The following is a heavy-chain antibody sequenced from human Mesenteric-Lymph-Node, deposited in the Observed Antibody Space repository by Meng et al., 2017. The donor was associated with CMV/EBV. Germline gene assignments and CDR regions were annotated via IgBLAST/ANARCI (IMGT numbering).Heavy chain of an antibody. V-gene: IGHV3-53*01. CDR1: GLTASISH. J-gene: IGHJ4*02. Sequence: GESLKISCAASGLTASISHMNWVRQAPGKGLEWVSVICTDDTTHYADFVKGRFTISRDDSKNILYLQMNSLRAEDTALYYCAVGYDSRKVAYWGQGTLVTVSS. CDR3: AVGYDSRKVAY. CDR2: ICTDDTT. D-gene: IGHD3-3*01.